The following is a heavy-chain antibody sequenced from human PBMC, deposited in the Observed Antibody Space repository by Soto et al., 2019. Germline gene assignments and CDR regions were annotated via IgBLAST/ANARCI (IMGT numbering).Heavy chain of an antibody. CDR3: ARIMCGGDCYDFDY. CDR1: GFTFSSYG. V-gene: IGHV3-33*01. Sequence: QVQLVESGGGVVQPGRSLRLSCAASGFTFSSYGMHWVRQAPGKGLEWVAVIWYDGSNKYYADSVKGRFTISRDNSNNTLYLQMNSLRAKDTAVYYCARIMCGGDCYDFDYWGQGTLVTVSS. J-gene: IGHJ4*02. CDR2: IWYDGSNK. D-gene: IGHD2-21*02.